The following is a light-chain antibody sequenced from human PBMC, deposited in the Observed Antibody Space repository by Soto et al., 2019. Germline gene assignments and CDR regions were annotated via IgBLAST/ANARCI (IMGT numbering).Light chain of an antibody. Sequence: DIQLTQSPSFLAASVGDRVTSTCRASQGISSYLAWYQQKPGKAPKLLIYAASTLQSGVPSRFSGSGSGTEFTLTISSLQPEDFATYYCQQLNSYSITFGQGTQLEIK. J-gene: IGKJ5*01. CDR3: QQLNSYSIT. V-gene: IGKV1-9*01. CDR1: QGISSY. CDR2: AAS.